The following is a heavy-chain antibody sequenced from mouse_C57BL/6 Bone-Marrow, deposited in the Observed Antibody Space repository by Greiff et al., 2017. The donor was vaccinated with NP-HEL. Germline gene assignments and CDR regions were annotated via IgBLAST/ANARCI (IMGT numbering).Heavy chain of an antibody. Sequence: VQLQQPGAELVRPGSSVKLSCKASGYTFTSYWMHWVKQRPIQGLEWIGNIDPSDSETHSNQKFKDKATLTVDKSSSTAYMQLSSLTSEDSAVYYCARGGDGAYWGQGPLVTVSA. CDR1: GYTFTSYW. D-gene: IGHD3-3*01. V-gene: IGHV1-52*01. CDR3: ARGGDGAY. J-gene: IGHJ3*01. CDR2: IDPSDSET.